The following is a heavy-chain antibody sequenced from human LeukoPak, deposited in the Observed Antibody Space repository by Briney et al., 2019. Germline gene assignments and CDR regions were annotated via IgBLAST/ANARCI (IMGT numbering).Heavy chain of an antibody. CDR3: ARTFTGAGHDAFDI. Sequence: SESLSLTCTVSGGSISSSSYYWGWIRQPPGKGLEWIGSIYYSGSTYYNPSLKSRVTISVDTSKNQFSLKLSSVTAADTAVYYCARTFTGAGHDAFDIWGQGTMVTVSS. CDR2: IYYSGST. V-gene: IGHV4-39*01. CDR1: GGSISSSSYY. D-gene: IGHD3-16*01. J-gene: IGHJ3*02.